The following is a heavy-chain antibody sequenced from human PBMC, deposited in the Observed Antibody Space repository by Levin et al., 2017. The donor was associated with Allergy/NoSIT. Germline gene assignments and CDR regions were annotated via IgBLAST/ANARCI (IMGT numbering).Heavy chain of an antibody. CDR1: GGSISSYY. CDR3: ARGWYFDY. CDR2: IYYSGST. V-gene: IGHV4-59*01. Sequence: NSSETLSLTCTVSGGSISSYYWSWIRQPPGKGLEWIGYIYYSGSTNYNPSLKSRVTISVDTSKNQFSLKLSSVTAADTAVYYCARGWYFDYWGQGTLVTVSS. J-gene: IGHJ4*02.